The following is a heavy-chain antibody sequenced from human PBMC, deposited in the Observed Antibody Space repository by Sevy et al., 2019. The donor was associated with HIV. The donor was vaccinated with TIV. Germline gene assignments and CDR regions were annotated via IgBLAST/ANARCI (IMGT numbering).Heavy chain of an antibody. CDR1: GYTLSQVS. CDR2: IDPEDGET. CDR3: AITNDYYDSSGCGFDY. V-gene: IGHV1-24*01. Sequence: ASVKVSCKVSGYTLSQVSMHWVRQVPGKGLEWMGRIDPEDGETIYAQKFQGRLTMTEDTSTDTAYMELSSLKSEDTAVFYCAITNDYYDSSGCGFDYWGQGTLVTVSS. D-gene: IGHD3-22*01. J-gene: IGHJ4*02.